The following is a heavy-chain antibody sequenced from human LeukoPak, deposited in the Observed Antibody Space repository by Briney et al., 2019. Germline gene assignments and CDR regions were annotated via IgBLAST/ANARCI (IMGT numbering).Heavy chain of an antibody. D-gene: IGHD6-19*01. CDR2: IWYDGSNK. V-gene: IGHV3-33*01. Sequence: PGRSLRLSCAASGFTFSSYGMHWVRQAPGKGLEWVAVIWYDGSNKYYADSVKGRFTISRDNSKSTLYLQMNSLRAEDTAVYYCARDLRHSSGWTTLFDPWGQGTLVTVSS. J-gene: IGHJ5*02. CDR1: GFTFSSYG. CDR3: ARDLRHSSGWTTLFDP.